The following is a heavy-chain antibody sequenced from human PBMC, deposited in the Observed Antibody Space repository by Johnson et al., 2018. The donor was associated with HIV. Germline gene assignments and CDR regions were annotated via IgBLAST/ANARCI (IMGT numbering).Heavy chain of an antibody. CDR3: VRGFRSHTETEAPMIIAPGAFDI. CDR2: IYSGGSA. Sequence: VQLVESGGGLVQPGGSLRLSCAASGFTVSSNYMSWVHQAPGKGLEWVSVIYSGGSASYADSVQGRFTISRDNSKNTLYLQMNSLRAEDTAVYYCVRGFRSHTETEAPMIIAPGAFDIWGQGTMVTVSS. J-gene: IGHJ3*02. D-gene: IGHD3-22*01. V-gene: IGHV3-66*01. CDR1: GFTVSSNY.